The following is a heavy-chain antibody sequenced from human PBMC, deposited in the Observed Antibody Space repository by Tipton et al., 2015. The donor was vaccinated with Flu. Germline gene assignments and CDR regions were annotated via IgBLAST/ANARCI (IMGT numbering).Heavy chain of an antibody. CDR2: IYSGGST. CDR3: ARGRYSNDY. J-gene: IGHJ4*02. D-gene: IGHD1-26*01. CDR1: GLSVSNNY. V-gene: IGHV3-53*01. Sequence: VQLVQSGGGLIQPGGSLRLSCVASGLSVSNNYMTWVRQAPGKGLEWVSVIYSGGSTYYADSVKGRFIISRDNSKNTVFLQMNSLRAEDTAVYYCARGRYSNDYWGQGTLVTVSS.